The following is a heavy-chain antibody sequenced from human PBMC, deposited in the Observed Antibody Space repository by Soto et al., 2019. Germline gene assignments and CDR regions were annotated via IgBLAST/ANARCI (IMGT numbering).Heavy chain of an antibody. CDR3: ARDRLEVRYYDFWSGPCDY. J-gene: IGHJ4*02. CDR2: INPSGGST. CDR1: GYTFTSYY. Sequence: QVQLVQSGAEVKKPGASVKVSCKASGYTFTSYYMHWVRQAPGQGLEWMGIINPSGGSTSYAKKFQGRVTMTRDTSTSTVYMELSSLRSEDTAVYYCARDRLEVRYYDFWSGPCDYWGQGTLVTFSS. D-gene: IGHD3-3*01. V-gene: IGHV1-46*01.